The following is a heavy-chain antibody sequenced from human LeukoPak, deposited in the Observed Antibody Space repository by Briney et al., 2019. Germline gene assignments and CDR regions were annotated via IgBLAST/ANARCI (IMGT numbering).Heavy chain of an antibody. J-gene: IGHJ3*02. D-gene: IGHD5-24*01. CDR3: VRDGGGRRLQGHNAFDI. CDR2: ISSGSTYI. Sequence: GGSLRLSCAASGFTFSSYSMNWVRQAPGKGLEWVSSISSGSTYISFADSVKGRFTISRDNAKNSLFLQMNSLRVEDTAVYYCVRDGGGRRLQGHNAFDIWGQGTMVTVSS. CDR1: GFTFSSYS. V-gene: IGHV3-21*01.